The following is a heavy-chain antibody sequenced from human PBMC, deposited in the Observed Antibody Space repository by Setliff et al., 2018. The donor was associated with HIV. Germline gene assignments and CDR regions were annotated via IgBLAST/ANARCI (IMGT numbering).Heavy chain of an antibody. CDR3: ARTPEDYDQYFFDR. V-gene: IGHV4-4*07. J-gene: IGHJ4*02. CDR2: IYSTGDT. Sequence: SETLSLTCSVSGGSISNFYWSWIRQPPGKGLEWVGHIYSTGDTNYNPSLKSRVTLSADTSKNQLSLSLTSVTAADTAVYYCARTPEDYDQYFFDRWGQGTLVTVSS. D-gene: IGHD3-22*01. CDR1: GGSISNFY.